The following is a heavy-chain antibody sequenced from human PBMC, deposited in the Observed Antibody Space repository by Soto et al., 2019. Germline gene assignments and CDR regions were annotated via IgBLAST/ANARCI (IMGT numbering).Heavy chain of an antibody. CDR3: ARDLYGESRDLCYGMDV. CDR2: ISYDGSNK. V-gene: IGHV3-30-3*01. CDR1: GFTFRTYG. J-gene: IGHJ6*02. D-gene: IGHD3-10*01. Sequence: GGSLRLSCAGSGFTFRTYGIHWVRQAPGKGLEWVALISYDGSNKYYADSVKGRFTISRDNSKNTLYLQMNSLRIEDTAVYYCARDLYGESRDLCYGMDVWGQGTTVTVSS.